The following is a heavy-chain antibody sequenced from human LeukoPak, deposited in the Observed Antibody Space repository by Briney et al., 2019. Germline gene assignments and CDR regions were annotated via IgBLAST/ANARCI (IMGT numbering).Heavy chain of an antibody. CDR2: INPVFRTA. Sequence: SVKVSCKASGGTFTNSAISWVRQAPGQGLEWMGGINPVFRTANYAQQFQDRVTIIADESTSTAYMELSLLRFEDTAVYYCARGGGIFGVLTTAHYYGIDVWGQGTTVTVSS. CDR1: GGTFTNSA. D-gene: IGHD3-3*01. J-gene: IGHJ6*02. CDR3: ARGGGIFGVLTTAHYYGIDV. V-gene: IGHV1-69*13.